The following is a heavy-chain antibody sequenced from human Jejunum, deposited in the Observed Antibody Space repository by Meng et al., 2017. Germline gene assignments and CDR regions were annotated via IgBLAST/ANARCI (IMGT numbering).Heavy chain of an antibody. CDR3: ARHTGNLGLDY. J-gene: IGHJ4*02. CDR1: GYTFSSQP. V-gene: IGHV7-4-1*02. D-gene: IGHD4-23*01. CDR2: INTNTGNA. Sequence: QVQLVQSESEVKKPGASVKVSCKASGYTFSSQPLNWVRQAPGQGLEWIGWINTNTGNANYGPDFTGRFVFSLDTSVSTAYLQISSLSAEDTAVYYCARHTGNLGLDYWGQGTLVTVSS.